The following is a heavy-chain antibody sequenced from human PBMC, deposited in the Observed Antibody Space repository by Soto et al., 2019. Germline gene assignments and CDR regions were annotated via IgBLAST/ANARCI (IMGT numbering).Heavy chain of an antibody. CDR1: GYTFTGYY. Sequence: ASVKVSCKASGYTFTGYYMHWLRQAPGQGLEWMGWINPNSGGTNYAQKFQGWVTMTRDTSISTAYMELSRLRSDDTAVYYCARGSSRAVTTFSYYYYMDVWGKGTTVTVSS. V-gene: IGHV1-2*04. CDR2: INPNSGGT. D-gene: IGHD4-17*01. J-gene: IGHJ6*03. CDR3: ARGSSRAVTTFSYYYYMDV.